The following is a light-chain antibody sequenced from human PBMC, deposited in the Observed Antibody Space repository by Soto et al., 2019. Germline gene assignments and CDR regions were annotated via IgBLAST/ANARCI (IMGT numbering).Light chain of an antibody. V-gene: IGKV1-5*01. J-gene: IGKJ1*01. CDR3: QQYGSYSPT. CDR1: QSISSW. Sequence: DIQMTQSPSTLSASVVDIFTITCRASQSISSWLAWYQQKPGKAPKLLIYDASSLESGVPSRFSGSVSGTEFTLTISSLQPDDFATYYCQQYGSYSPTFGQGTKVDI. CDR2: DAS.